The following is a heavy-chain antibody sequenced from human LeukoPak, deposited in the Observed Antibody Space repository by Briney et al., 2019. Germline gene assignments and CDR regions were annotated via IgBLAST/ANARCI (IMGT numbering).Heavy chain of an antibody. CDR3: ARGADSSGYYSIFYFDY. CDR1: GGSFSGYY. Sequence: SSETLSLTCAVYGGSFSGYYWSWIRQPPGKGLEWIGVINHSGSTNYNPSLKSRVTISVDTSKNQFSLKLSSVTAADTAVYYCARGADSSGYYSIFYFDYWGQGTLVTVSS. J-gene: IGHJ4*02. CDR2: INHSGST. V-gene: IGHV4-34*01. D-gene: IGHD3-22*01.